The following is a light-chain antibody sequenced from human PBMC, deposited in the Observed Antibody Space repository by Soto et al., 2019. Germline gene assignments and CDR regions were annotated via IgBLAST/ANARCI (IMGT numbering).Light chain of an antibody. Sequence: DIQMTQSPSSLSASVGDRVTITCRASQSITTYLNWYQQKPGKAPKFLIYGASGLQSGVPSRFSGSGSGTDFTLTISSLQPEDFATYYYQQSFSKGRTFGQGTRLEIK. V-gene: IGKV1-39*01. CDR3: QQSFSKGRT. CDR2: GAS. CDR1: QSITTY. J-gene: IGKJ5*01.